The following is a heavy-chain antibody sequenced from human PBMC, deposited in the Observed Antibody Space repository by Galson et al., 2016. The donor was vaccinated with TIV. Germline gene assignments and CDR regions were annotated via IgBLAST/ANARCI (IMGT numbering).Heavy chain of an antibody. CDR1: GHIFTNDH. V-gene: IGHV1-8*01. J-gene: IGHJ5*02. D-gene: IGHD6-13*01. CDR2: MNPDNAKT. CDR3: ARLVSRSWYADWFDP. Sequence: SVKVSCKASGHIFTNDHIHWVRQVSGQGPEWVGWMNPDNAKTGFAQKFQGRVAMTRNTSVSTVYMELSMLTSEDTAVYYCARLVSRSWYADWFDPWGQGTLVTVSS.